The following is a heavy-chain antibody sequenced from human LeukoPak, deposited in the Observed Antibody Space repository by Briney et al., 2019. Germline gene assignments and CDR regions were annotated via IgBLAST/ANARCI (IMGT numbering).Heavy chain of an antibody. Sequence: ASVKVSCKASGYTFNTYGITWVRQAPGQGLEWMGWINPNSGGTNYAQKFQGRVTMTRDTSISTAYMELSRLRSDDTAVYYCARDTSIVVVPALDYWGQGTLVTVSS. D-gene: IGHD2-2*01. J-gene: IGHJ4*02. CDR1: GYTFNTYG. CDR2: INPNSGGT. CDR3: ARDTSIVVVPALDY. V-gene: IGHV1-2*02.